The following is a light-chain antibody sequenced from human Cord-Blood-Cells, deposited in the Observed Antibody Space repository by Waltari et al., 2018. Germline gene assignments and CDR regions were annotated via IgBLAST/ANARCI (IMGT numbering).Light chain of an antibody. J-gene: IGKJ1*01. CDR3: QQYNSYSRT. V-gene: IGKV1-5*03. CDR2: KAS. CDR1: QSISSW. Sequence: DIQMTQSPSTLSAYVGDRVTITCRASQSISSWLGWYQQKTGKAPKLLIYKASILESGVPSRLSGSGSGTEFTLTISSLQPDDFATYYCQQYNSYSRTFGQGTKVEIK.